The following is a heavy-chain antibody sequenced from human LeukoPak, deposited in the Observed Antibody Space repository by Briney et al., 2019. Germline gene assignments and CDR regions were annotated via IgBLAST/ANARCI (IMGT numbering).Heavy chain of an antibody. CDR3: AKDRHAPGRYCSSTSCFPFDS. D-gene: IGHD2-2*01. V-gene: IGHV3-48*01. J-gene: IGHJ5*01. Sequence: GGSLRLSCAASGFTFSSYSMNWVRQAPGKGLEWVSYISSSSSTIYYADSVKGRFTISRDNTKNTLYLQMNSLRAEDTAVYYCAKDRHAPGRYCSSTSCFPFDSWGQGILVTVSS. CDR1: GFTFSSYS. CDR2: ISSSSSTI.